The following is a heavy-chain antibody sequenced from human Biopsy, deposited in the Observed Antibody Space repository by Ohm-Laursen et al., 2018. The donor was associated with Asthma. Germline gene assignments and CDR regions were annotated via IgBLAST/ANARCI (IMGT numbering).Heavy chain of an antibody. D-gene: IGHD3-22*01. CDR2: IYYSGST. J-gene: IGHJ4*02. CDR1: YGYITSGGYY. V-gene: IGHV4-31*11. Sequence: TLSLTCDVSYGYITSGGYYWTWIRKHPGKGLEWIGFIYYSGSTYYNPSLKSRVSISIDTSKNQFSLKLSSVTATDTAVYYCPRAQDYYDSRGYYRIFDYWGQGTLVSVSS. CDR3: PRAQDYYDSRGYYRIFDY.